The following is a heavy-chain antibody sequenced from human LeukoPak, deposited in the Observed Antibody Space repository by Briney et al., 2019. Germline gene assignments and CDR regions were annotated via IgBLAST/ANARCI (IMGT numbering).Heavy chain of an antibody. J-gene: IGHJ3*02. V-gene: IGHV4-59*01. CDR1: GGSFSTYY. D-gene: IGHD5-24*01. CDR3: ARDEGKWPQFQWAFDI. CDR2: IYYSGST. Sequence: SETLSLTFTVSGGSFSTYYWSWIRQPPGKGLEWIGNIYYSGSTNYNPSLKSRVTISVDTSRNQFSLKLNSVTAADTAVYYCARDEGKWPQFQWAFDIWGQGTMVTVSS.